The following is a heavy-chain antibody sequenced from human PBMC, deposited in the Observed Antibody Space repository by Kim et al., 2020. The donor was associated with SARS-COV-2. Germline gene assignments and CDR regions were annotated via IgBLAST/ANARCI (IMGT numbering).Heavy chain of an antibody. V-gene: IGHV4-61*01. CDR2: IYYSGST. D-gene: IGHD3-9*01. CDR1: GGSVSSGSYY. Sequence: SETLSLTCTVSGGSVSSGSYYWSWIRQPPGKGLEWIGYIYYSGSTNYNPSLKSRVTISVDTSKNQFSLKLSSVTAADTAVYYCARDARYFDWQYGMDVWGQGTTVTVSS. J-gene: IGHJ6*02. CDR3: ARDARYFDWQYGMDV.